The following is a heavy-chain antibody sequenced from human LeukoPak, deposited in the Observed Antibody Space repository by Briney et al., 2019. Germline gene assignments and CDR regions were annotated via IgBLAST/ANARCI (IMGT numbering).Heavy chain of an antibody. J-gene: IGHJ6*02. V-gene: IGHV4-34*01. D-gene: IGHD3-22*01. Sequence: SETLSLTCAVYGGSFSGYYWSWIRQPPGKGLEWIGEINHSGSTNYNPSLKSRVTISVDTSKNQFSLKLSSVTAADTAVYYCAKDLRDYDSSGYYPTYYYGMDVWGQGTTVTVSS. CDR1: GGSFSGYY. CDR3: AKDLRDYDSSGYYPTYYYGMDV. CDR2: INHSGST.